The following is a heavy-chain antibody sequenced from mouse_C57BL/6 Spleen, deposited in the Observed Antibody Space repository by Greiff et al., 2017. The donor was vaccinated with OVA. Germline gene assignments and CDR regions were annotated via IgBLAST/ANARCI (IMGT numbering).Heavy chain of an antibody. D-gene: IGHD2-4*01. J-gene: IGHJ4*01. Sequence: VQLQESGPELVKPGASVKISCKASGYAFSSSWMNWVKQRPGKGLEWIGRIYPGDGDTNYNGKFKGKATLTADKSSSTAYMQLSSLTSEDSAVYFWARESIYYDYYYYAMDYWGQGTSVTVSS. V-gene: IGHV1-82*01. CDR3: ARESIYYDYYYYAMDY. CDR1: GYAFSSSW. CDR2: IYPGDGDT.